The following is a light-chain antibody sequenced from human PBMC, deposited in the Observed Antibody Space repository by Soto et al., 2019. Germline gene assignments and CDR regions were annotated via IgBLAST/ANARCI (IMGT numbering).Light chain of an antibody. Sequence: EIVLTQSPGTLSLSPGERPTLSCRASQSVRSSYLAWYQQKPGQAPRLLIYGASTRATCIPDRFSGSGSGTDFTLTISRLAHEDFAVYYCQQYGSSPFTFGQGTKLDIK. CDR1: QSVRSSY. CDR2: GAS. CDR3: QQYGSSPFT. V-gene: IGKV3-20*01. J-gene: IGKJ2*01.